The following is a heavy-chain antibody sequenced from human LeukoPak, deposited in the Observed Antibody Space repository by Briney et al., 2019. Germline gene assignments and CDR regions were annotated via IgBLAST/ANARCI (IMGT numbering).Heavy chain of an antibody. J-gene: IGHJ4*02. CDR1: GYTFTSYG. CDR3: ARGLELRGN. D-gene: IGHD1-7*01. Sequence: ASVKVSCKASGYTFTSYGISWVRQAPGQGLEWMGWINTNTGNPTYGQGFTGRFVFSLDTSVSTAYLQISSLKAEDTAVYYCARGLELRGNWGQGTLVTVSS. V-gene: IGHV7-4-1*02. CDR2: INTNTGNP.